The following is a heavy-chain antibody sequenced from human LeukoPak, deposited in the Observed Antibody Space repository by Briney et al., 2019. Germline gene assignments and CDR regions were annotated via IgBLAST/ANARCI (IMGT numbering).Heavy chain of an antibody. CDR2: IIPILDIA. J-gene: IGHJ3*02. V-gene: IGHV1-69*04. Sequence: GASVKVSCKASGGTFSSYAISWVRQAPGQGLEWMGRIIPILDIANYAQKFQGRVTITADKSTSTAYMELSSLRSEDTAMYYCARHVSHHDAFDIWGQGTMVTVSS. CDR3: ARHVSHHDAFDI. CDR1: GGTFSSYA.